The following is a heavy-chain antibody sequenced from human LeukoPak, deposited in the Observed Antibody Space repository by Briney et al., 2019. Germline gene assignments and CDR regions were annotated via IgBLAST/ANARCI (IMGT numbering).Heavy chain of an antibody. V-gene: IGHV3-23*01. J-gene: IGHJ6*02. CDR2: ISAGGANT. D-gene: IGHD3-3*01. CDR3: ARDITIFGVVYYGMDV. CDR1: GFTFSTYA. Sequence: GGSLRLSCAASGFTFSTYAMSWVRQAPGKGLEWVSTISAGGANTYYTDSVKGRFTISRDNAKNSLYLQMNSLRAEDTAVYYCARDITIFGVVYYGMDVWGQGTTVTVSS.